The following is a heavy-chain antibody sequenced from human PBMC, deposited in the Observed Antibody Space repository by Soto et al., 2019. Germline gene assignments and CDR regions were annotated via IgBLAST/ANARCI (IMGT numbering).Heavy chain of an antibody. J-gene: IGHJ4*01. D-gene: IGHD6-19*01. V-gene: IGHV3-15*01. CDR2: IKSKTDGGTT. CDR1: GFTFRNAW. Sequence: GGSLRLSCAASGFTFRNAWMSWVRQAPGKGLEWVGRIKSKTDGGTTDYAAPVKGRFTISRDDSKNTLYLHMNSLKTEDTAVYYCTTGPVVAVDVDYWGQGTLVTVSS. CDR3: TTGPVVAVDVDY.